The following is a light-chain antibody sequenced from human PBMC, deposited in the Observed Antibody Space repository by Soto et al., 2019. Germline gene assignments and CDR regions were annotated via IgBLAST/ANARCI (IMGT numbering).Light chain of an antibody. Sequence: EIVLPQSPATLSLSPGERATLSCRASQSVSSYLAWYQQKPGQAPRLLIYDASNRATGIPARFSGSGSGTDCTLTISSLEPEDSAIYYCQQRLNWPPLTFGGGTKVEI. CDR2: DAS. CDR1: QSVSSY. J-gene: IGKJ4*01. V-gene: IGKV3-11*01. CDR3: QQRLNWPPLT.